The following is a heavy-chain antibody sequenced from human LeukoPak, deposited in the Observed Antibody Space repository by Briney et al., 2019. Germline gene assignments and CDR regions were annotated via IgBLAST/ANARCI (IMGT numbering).Heavy chain of an antibody. CDR2: IYHSGST. J-gene: IGHJ6*02. CDR1: GGSISSSNW. D-gene: IGHD3-10*01. Sequence: SETLSLTCAVSGGSISSSNWWSWARQPPGKGLEWIGEIYHSGSTNYNPSLKSRVTISVDKSKNQFSLKLSSVTAADTAVYYCARFIRAPYYYYGMDVWGQGTTVTVSS. CDR3: ARFIRAPYYYYGMDV. V-gene: IGHV4-4*02.